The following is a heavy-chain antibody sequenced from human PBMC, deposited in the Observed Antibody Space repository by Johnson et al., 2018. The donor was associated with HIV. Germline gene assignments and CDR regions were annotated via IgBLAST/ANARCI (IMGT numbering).Heavy chain of an antibody. CDR1: GFTVSSNE. CDR3: ARATFYYDPSGYLTRPRAFDI. V-gene: IGHV3-20*04. J-gene: IGHJ3*02. D-gene: IGHD3-22*01. CDR2: VNWNGAST. Sequence: VQLVESRGALVQSGGSLRLSCAASGFTVSSNEMSWVRQAPGKGLEWVSSVNWNGASTGYADSVKGRFTVSRDNGKKSLYLQMNGLRAEDSALYYCARATFYYDPSGYLTRPRAFDIWGQGTMVTVSS.